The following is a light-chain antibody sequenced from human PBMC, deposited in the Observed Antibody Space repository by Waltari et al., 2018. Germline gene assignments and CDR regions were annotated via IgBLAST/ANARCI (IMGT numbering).Light chain of an antibody. Sequence: DIVLTQSPDSLPVSLGERATINCKSSQNILYNSNNKNYVVWYQQKPGQPPKLLIYWASTRESGVPDRFSGSGSGTDFTLTISSLQAEDVAVYYCQQYFGTPWTFGQGTKVEIK. CDR1: QNILYNSNNKNY. CDR2: WAS. V-gene: IGKV4-1*01. CDR3: QQYFGTPWT. J-gene: IGKJ1*01.